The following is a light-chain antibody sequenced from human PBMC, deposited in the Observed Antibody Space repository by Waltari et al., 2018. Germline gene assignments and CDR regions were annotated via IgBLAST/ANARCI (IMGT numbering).Light chain of an antibody. CDR1: QSVSTY. CDR2: DAS. V-gene: IGKV3-11*01. J-gene: IGKJ5*01. CDR3: QQRSNWPSIT. Sequence: DIMFTQSPATLSLSPGERATLPCRASQSVSTYLAWYQQKPGQAPRLLIYDASNRATGIPARFSGSGSGTDFTLTISSLEPEDFAVYYCQQRSNWPSITFGQGTRLEIK.